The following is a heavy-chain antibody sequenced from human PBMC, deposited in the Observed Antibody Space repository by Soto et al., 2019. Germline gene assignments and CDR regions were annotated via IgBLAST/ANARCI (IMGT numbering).Heavy chain of an antibody. V-gene: IGHV4-34*01. J-gene: IGHJ5*02. CDR3: ARDRHYDRSGYYT. CDR2: INHSGST. D-gene: IGHD3-22*01. CDR1: GGSFSGYY. Sequence: QVQLQQWGAGLLKPSETLSLTCAVYGGSFSGYYWSWIRQAPGKGLEWIGEINHSGSTDYNPSLKSRLTMSIDTSKNQFSLKLSSVTAADTAVYFCARDRHYDRSGYYTWGQGTLVTVSS.